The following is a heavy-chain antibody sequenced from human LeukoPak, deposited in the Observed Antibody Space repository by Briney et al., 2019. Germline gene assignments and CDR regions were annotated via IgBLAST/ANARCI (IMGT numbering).Heavy chain of an antibody. Sequence: SVKVSCKASGGTFSSYTISWVRQAPGQGLEWTGRIIPILGIANYAQKFQGRVTITADKSTSTAYMELSSLRSEDTAVYYCARTLYDSSGYGGHNAFDIWGQGTMVTVSS. CDR1: GGTFSSYT. CDR3: ARTLYDSSGYGGHNAFDI. CDR2: IIPILGIA. D-gene: IGHD3-22*01. V-gene: IGHV1-69*02. J-gene: IGHJ3*02.